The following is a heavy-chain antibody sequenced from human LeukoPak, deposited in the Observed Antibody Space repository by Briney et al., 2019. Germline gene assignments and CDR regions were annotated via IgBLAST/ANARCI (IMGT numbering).Heavy chain of an antibody. Sequence: ASVKVSCKASGYTFTSNYMHWVRQAPGQGLEWMGIINPSDGSANSAQKFQGRVTMTRDTSTSTVYMELSSLRSEDTAVYYCARDRGKVVVATYWYFDLWGRGTLVTVSS. D-gene: IGHD3-22*01. V-gene: IGHV1-46*01. J-gene: IGHJ2*01. CDR2: INPSDGSA. CDR3: ARDRGKVVVATYWYFDL. CDR1: GYTFTSNY.